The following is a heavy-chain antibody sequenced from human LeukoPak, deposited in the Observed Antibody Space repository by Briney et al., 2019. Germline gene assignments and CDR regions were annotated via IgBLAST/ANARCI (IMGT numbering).Heavy chain of an antibody. CDR3: ARYYGDYPLYYYYMDV. CDR2: INPNSGGT. V-gene: IGHV1-2*02. CDR1: GYTFTGYY. Sequence: GASVKVSCKASGYTFTGYYMHWVRQAPGQGLEWMGWINPNSGGTNYAQKFQGRVTMTRDTSISTAYMELSRLRSDDTAVYYCARYYGDYPLYYYYMDVWGKGTTVTVPS. D-gene: IGHD4-17*01. J-gene: IGHJ6*03.